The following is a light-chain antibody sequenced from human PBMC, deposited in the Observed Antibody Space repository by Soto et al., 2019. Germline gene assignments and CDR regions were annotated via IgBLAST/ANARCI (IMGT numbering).Light chain of an antibody. CDR3: QHRYNWPPGAT. J-gene: IGKJ4*01. Sequence: EIVLTQSPATLSLSPGERATLSCRASQSVSSNLAWYQQKPGRAPRLLIYDASNRATGIPARFSGSGSGTDFPLTISSLEPEEFAVYYCQHRYNWPPGATFGGGTKVEVK. V-gene: IGKV3-11*01. CDR2: DAS. CDR1: QSVSSN.